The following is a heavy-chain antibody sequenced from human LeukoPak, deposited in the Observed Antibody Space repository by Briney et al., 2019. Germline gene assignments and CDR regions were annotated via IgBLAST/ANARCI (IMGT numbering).Heavy chain of an antibody. D-gene: IGHD4-17*01. Sequence: GGSLRLSCVVSGFTVSGDYISWFRQAPGKGLEWVSVLYHGVSTFYKDSVKGRFTTSGDNFKNTVYLQMNSLRAEDTAVYYCARGRQNYGDYPYWGQGTLVTVSS. V-gene: IGHV3-53*01. CDR3: ARGRQNYGDYPY. CDR2: LYHGVST. CDR1: GFTVSGDY. J-gene: IGHJ4*02.